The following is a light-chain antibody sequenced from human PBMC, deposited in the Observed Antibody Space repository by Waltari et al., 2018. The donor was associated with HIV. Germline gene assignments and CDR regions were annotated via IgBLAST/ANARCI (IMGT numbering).Light chain of an antibody. CDR3: LLSYSGLRV. Sequence: QAVVTQEPSLTVSPGGTVTLTCGSSTGAVTSGHYPFWFQPKPGQAPRTLMYNTTNRCSWTPARFSASLLGGKAALTLSGAQPEDEAVYYCLLSYSGLRVFGGGARLTVL. CDR2: NTT. V-gene: IGLV7-46*01. CDR1: TGAVTSGHY. J-gene: IGLJ3*02.